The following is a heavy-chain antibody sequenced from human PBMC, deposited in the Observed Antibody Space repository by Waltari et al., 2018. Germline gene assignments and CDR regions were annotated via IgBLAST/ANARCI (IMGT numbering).Heavy chain of an antibody. CDR1: GFIFSHHW. J-gene: IGHJ6*02. CDR3: ARAPSVGSGWFDYFYGMDV. D-gene: IGHD6-19*01. CDR2: IKQDGMAT. Sequence: EVQVVESGGDLVQPGGSLRLSCAASGFIFSHHWMSWVRQAPGKGLEWVANIKQDGMATYYVDSWKGRFTISRDNAQSSVFLQMNSLRVDDSAVYYCARAPSVGSGWFDYFYGMDVWGRGTTVTVSS. V-gene: IGHV3-7*01.